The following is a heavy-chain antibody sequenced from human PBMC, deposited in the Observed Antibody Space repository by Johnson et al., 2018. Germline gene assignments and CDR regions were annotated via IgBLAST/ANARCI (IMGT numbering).Heavy chain of an antibody. CDR2: IYTSGST. CDR3: AREASSSSYPYYYMDV. D-gene: IGHD6-6*01. CDR1: GGSISSGSYY. J-gene: IGHJ6*03. V-gene: IGHV4-61*02. Sequence: QVQLQESGPGLVKPSQTLSLTCTVSGGSISSGSYYWSWIRQPAGKGLEWIGRIYTSGSTTYNPSLKSRVTISVDTSKNQFSLKLNSVTAADTAVYYCAREASSSSYPYYYMDVWGKGTTVTV.